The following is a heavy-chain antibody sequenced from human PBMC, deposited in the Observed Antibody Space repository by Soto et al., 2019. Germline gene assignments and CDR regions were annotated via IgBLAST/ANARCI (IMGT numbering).Heavy chain of an antibody. CDR2: ISGSGGST. CDR3: AKGSSGWYESFDY. D-gene: IGHD6-19*01. V-gene: IGHV3-23*01. CDR1: GFTFSSYA. J-gene: IGHJ4*02. Sequence: EVQLLESGGGLVQPGGSLRLSCAASGFTFSSYAMSWVRQAPGKGLEWVSAISGSGGSTYYADSVKGRFTISRDNSKNTLYLQMNSLRAEDTAVYSCAKGSSGWYESFDYWGQGTLVTVSS.